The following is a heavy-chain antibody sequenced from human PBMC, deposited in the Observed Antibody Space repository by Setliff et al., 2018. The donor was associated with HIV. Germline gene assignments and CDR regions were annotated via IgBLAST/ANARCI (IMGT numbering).Heavy chain of an antibody. CDR1: GGSISSYY. J-gene: IGHJ4*02. Sequence: SETLSLTCTVSGGSISSYYWGWIRQPPGKGLEWIGSIYYTGSTYYSTSLKSRVAISVDTSKNQFSLKLTSVIAADTAVYYCARHAAGPDGPFDYWGQGTLVTVSS. CDR3: ARHAAGPDGPFDY. V-gene: IGHV4-39*01. CDR2: IYYTGST.